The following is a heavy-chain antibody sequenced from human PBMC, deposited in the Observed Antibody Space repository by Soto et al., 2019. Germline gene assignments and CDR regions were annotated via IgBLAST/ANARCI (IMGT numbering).Heavy chain of an antibody. Sequence: EVQLVESGGGVVRPGGSLRLSCAASGFTFGDYGMSWVRQAPGKGLEWVAGITWNGGSTGYADSVKGRFTISRDNAKNSLYLQMNSLRAEDTALYHCARGIAVTTLLDYWGQGTLVTASS. J-gene: IGHJ4*02. CDR2: ITWNGGST. CDR3: ARGIAVTTLLDY. D-gene: IGHD6-19*01. CDR1: GFTFGDYG. V-gene: IGHV3-20*01.